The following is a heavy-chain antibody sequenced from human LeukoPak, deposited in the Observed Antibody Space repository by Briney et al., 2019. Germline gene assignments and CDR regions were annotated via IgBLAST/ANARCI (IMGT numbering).Heavy chain of an antibody. V-gene: IGHV3-74*01. CDR2: NNTEGCST. D-gene: IGHD5/OR15-5a*01. CDR3: ARESGWSTAQYYYYYMDV. CDR1: VYLFRIYY. Sequence: GGSLRLFCAASVYLFRIYYVHCVRHAPGKGLAWVSRNNTEGCSTSDADSVKGRFTISRDNAKNTLYLQMNSLRAEDTALYYCARESGWSTAQYYYYYMDVWGKGTTVTVSS. J-gene: IGHJ6*03.